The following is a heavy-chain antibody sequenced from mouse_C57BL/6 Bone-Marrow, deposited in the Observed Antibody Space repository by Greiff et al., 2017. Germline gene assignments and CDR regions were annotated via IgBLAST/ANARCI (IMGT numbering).Heavy chain of an antibody. CDR2: IWWDVDR. J-gene: IGHJ2*01. V-gene: IGHV8-8*01. CDR3: ARGTYYYDSSRFDY. D-gene: IGHD1-1*01. Sequence: QVTLKVSGPGILQPSQTLSLTCSFFGFSLSTFGMGVGWIRQPSGKGLEWLAHIWWDVDRSYKPALKSRLTISTDTSKNQVFLKIANVDTADTATYYCARGTYYYDSSRFDYWGQGTTLTVSS. CDR1: GFSLSTFGMG.